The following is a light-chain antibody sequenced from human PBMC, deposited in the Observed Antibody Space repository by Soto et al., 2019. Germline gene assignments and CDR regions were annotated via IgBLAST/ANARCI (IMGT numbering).Light chain of an antibody. CDR1: SSNIGSNT. V-gene: IGLV1-44*01. CDR3: AAWADSLNGWV. CDR2: SNN. Sequence: QSVLTQPPSASGTPGQRVTISCSGSSSNIGSNTVNWYQQLPGTAPKLLIYSNNQWHSGVPVRVSGSRSGTSASLAISGLQSEYEAEYYCAAWADSLNGWVFGGGTKLTVL. J-gene: IGLJ3*02.